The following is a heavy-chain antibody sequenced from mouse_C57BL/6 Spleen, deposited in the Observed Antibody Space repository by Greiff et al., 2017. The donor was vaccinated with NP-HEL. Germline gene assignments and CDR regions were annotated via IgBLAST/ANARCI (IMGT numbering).Heavy chain of an antibody. CDR3: ARHYSNSWFAY. Sequence: VKLMESGAELVKPGASVKISCKASGYAFSSYWMNWVKQRPGKGLEWIGQIYPGDGDTNYNGKFKGKATLTADKSSSTAYMQLSSLTSEDSAVYFCARHYSNSWFAYWGQGTLVTVSA. V-gene: IGHV1-80*01. CDR2: IYPGDGDT. D-gene: IGHD2-5*01. J-gene: IGHJ3*01. CDR1: GYAFSSYW.